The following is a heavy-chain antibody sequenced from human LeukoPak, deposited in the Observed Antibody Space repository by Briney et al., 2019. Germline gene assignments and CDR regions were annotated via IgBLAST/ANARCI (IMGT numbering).Heavy chain of an antibody. Sequence: GGSLRLSCAASGFTFSSYWMSWVRQAPGKGLEWVANIKQDGSEKYYVDSVKGRFTISRDNAKNSLYLQVNSLRAGDTAVYYCARVTADYYDSSGYYPYWGQGTLVTVSS. CDR1: GFTFSSYW. J-gene: IGHJ4*02. CDR3: ARVTADYYDSSGYYPY. V-gene: IGHV3-7*01. CDR2: IKQDGSEK. D-gene: IGHD3-22*01.